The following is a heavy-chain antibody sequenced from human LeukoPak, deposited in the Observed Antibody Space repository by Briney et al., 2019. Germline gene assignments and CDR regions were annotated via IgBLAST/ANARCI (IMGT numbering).Heavy chain of an antibody. CDR3: ARDEDSSWPSEYFQH. D-gene: IGHD6-13*01. J-gene: IGHJ1*01. CDR2: ISYDGSNK. Sequence: SGGSLRLSCAASGFTFSSYAMHWVRQAPGKGLEWVAVISYDGSNKYYADSVKGRFTISRDNSKNTLYLQMNSLRAEDTAVYYCARDEDSSWPSEYFQHWGQGTLVTVSS. V-gene: IGHV3-30-3*01. CDR1: GFTFSSYA.